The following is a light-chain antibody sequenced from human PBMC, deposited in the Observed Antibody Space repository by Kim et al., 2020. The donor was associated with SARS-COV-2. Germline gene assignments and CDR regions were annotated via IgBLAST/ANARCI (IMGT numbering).Light chain of an antibody. J-gene: IGKJ1*01. Sequence: EIQMTQSPSTLSASVGDRVTITCRASQSISSWLAWYQQKPGKAPKLLIYKASSLESGVPSRFSGSGSGTEFTLTISSLQPDDFATYYCQQYNSYWTFGKGTKVDIK. CDR1: QSISSW. V-gene: IGKV1-5*03. CDR3: QQYNSYWT. CDR2: KAS.